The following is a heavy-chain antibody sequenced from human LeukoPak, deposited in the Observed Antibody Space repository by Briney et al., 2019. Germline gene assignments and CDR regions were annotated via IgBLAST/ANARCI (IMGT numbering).Heavy chain of an antibody. CDR2: ISASGSKT. Sequence: GGSLRLSCAASGFTFNDYAMTWVRQAPGKGLEWVSLISASGSKTYYGGSAKGRFIISRDNSKNTLNLQMTNLRAEDTALYYCAKGICDYALDFWGQGALVTVSS. D-gene: IGHD4/OR15-4a*01. V-gene: IGHV3-23*02. J-gene: IGHJ4*02. CDR3: AKGICDYALDF. CDR1: GFTFNDYA.